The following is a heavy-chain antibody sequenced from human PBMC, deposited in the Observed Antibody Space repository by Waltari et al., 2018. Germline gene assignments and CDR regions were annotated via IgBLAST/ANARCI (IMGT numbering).Heavy chain of an antibody. CDR3: ARVFGYYYYYMDV. CDR1: GGFLSGYH. Sequence: QVQLQQWGAGLLKPSETLSLTCDVPGGFLSGYHWTWIRQPPGKGLEWIGEINDSGRTTYNPSLESRVTVSIDTANNQFSLRVRSVTAADTAVYYCARVFGYYYYYMDVWGKGTTVTISS. CDR2: INDSGRT. D-gene: IGHD3-3*01. J-gene: IGHJ6*03. V-gene: IGHV4-34*02.